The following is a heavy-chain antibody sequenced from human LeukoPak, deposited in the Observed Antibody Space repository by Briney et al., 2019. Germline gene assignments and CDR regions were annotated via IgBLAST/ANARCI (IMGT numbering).Heavy chain of an antibody. Sequence: GGSLRLSCAASGLTFSSQAINWVRQAPGKGLEGVSGISGSGSSIYYADSVKGRFTISRDNSQNTLYLQMNSLRAEDTAVYYCARVGVAIDHFDYWGQGTLVTVSS. CDR3: ARVGVAIDHFDY. V-gene: IGHV3-23*01. J-gene: IGHJ4*02. CDR1: GLTFSSQA. D-gene: IGHD5-12*01. CDR2: ISGSGSSI.